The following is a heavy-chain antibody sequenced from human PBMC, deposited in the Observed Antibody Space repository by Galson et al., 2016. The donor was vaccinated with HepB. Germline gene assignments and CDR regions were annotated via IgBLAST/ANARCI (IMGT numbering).Heavy chain of an antibody. CDR1: GFTFTYAW. Sequence: LRLSCAASGFTFTYAWMSWVRQAPGKGLEWIGYIYYSGSTNYNPSLKSRVTISVDTSKNQFSLKLSSVTAADTAVYYCARSLLGYCSSTRCHGAWFDPWGQGTLVTVSS. CDR2: IYYSGST. V-gene: IGHV4-59*01. D-gene: IGHD2-2*01. J-gene: IGHJ5*02. CDR3: ARSLLGYCSSTRCHGAWFDP.